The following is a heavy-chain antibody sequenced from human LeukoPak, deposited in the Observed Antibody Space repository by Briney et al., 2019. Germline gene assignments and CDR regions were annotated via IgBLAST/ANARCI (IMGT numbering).Heavy chain of an antibody. CDR2: INPNSGGT. J-gene: IGHJ4*02. CDR1: GYTFTGYY. Sequence: ASVKVSCKASGYTFTGYYKHWVRQAPGQGLEWMGWINPNSGGTNYAQKFQGRVTMTRDTSISTAYMELSRLRSDDTAVYYCARDQTSFVAGATGGGYFDYWGQGTLVTVCS. CDR3: ARDQTSFVAGATGGGYFDY. D-gene: IGHD1-26*01. V-gene: IGHV1-2*02.